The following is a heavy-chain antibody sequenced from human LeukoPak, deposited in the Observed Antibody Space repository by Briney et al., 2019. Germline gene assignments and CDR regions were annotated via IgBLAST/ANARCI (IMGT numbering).Heavy chain of an antibody. CDR1: GGSFSGYY. V-gene: IGHV4-34*01. J-gene: IGHJ5*02. D-gene: IGHD3-10*01. CDR2: INHSGST. Sequence: SETLSLTCAVYGGSFSGYYWSWIRQPPGKGLEWIGEINHSGSTNYNPSLKSRVTISVDTSKNQFSLKLSSVTAADTAVYYCARPRITMVRGVIGWFDPWGQGTLVTVSS. CDR3: ARPRITMVRGVIGWFDP.